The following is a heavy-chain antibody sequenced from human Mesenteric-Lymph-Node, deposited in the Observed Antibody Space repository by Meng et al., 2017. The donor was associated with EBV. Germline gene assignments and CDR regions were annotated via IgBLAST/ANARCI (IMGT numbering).Heavy chain of an antibody. D-gene: IGHD3-10*01. V-gene: IGHV4-4*02. CDR1: GGTISSSNW. CDR2: IYHSGST. Sequence: VPLQGAGPGLVKPSGTLSLTCAVSGGTISSSNWWSWVRQPPGKGLEWIGEIYHSGSTNYNPSLKSRVTISVDKSKNQFSLKLSSVTAADTAVYYCVRDLSGSRNRPFDYWGQGTLVTVSS. CDR3: VRDLSGSRNRPFDY. J-gene: IGHJ4*02.